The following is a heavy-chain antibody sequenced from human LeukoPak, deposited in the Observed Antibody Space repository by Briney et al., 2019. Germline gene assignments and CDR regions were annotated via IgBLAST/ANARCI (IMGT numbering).Heavy chain of an antibody. Sequence: PSEPLSLTCTVSGGSISSRRFYWCWIRQPPGKGLEWIGSIYYSGNTYYNPSLKSRVTISVDTSKNQFSLKLTSVTAADTAVYYCARASSHWTHVDAFDIWGKGTMVTVSS. CDR2: IYYSGNT. V-gene: IGHV4-39*07. CDR1: GGSISSRRFY. D-gene: IGHD1-1*01. CDR3: ARASSHWTHVDAFDI. J-gene: IGHJ3*02.